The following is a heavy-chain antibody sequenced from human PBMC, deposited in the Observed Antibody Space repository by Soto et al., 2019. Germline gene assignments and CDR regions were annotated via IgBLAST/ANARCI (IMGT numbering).Heavy chain of an antibody. D-gene: IGHD3-10*01. CDR3: ARELLYGTGSRNFHYYGMDV. CDR1: GMKFSSYG. V-gene: IGHV3-33*01. Sequence: QVQLVESGGGVVQSGTSLRLSCAASGMKFSSYGMHWVRQAPGKGLEWVAAIWFDGFKKYYVDSVKGRFTISRDNSNNTLYLQMNSLRAEDTGVYYCARELLYGTGSRNFHYYGMDVWGQGTTVTVSS. CDR2: IWFDGFKK. J-gene: IGHJ6*02.